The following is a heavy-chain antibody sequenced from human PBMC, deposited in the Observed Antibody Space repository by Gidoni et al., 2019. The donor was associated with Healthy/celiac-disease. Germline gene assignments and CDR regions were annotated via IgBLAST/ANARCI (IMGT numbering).Heavy chain of an antibody. CDR1: GYSFTSYW. CDR3: ARGVHSGYDPNDAFDI. Sequence: EVQLVQSGAEVKKHGESLRISCKGSGYSFTSYWISWVRQMPGKGLEWMGRIDPSDSYTNYSPSFQGHVTISADKSISTAYLQWSSLKASDTAMYYCARGVHSGYDPNDAFDIWGQGTMVTVSS. CDR2: IDPSDSYT. D-gene: IGHD5-12*01. V-gene: IGHV5-10-1*03. J-gene: IGHJ3*02.